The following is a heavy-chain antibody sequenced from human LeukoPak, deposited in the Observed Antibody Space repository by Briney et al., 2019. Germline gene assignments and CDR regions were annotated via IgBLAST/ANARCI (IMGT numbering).Heavy chain of an antibody. D-gene: IGHD6-13*01. CDR3: ARDLPSIAAAGTMFDY. V-gene: IGHV6-1*01. CDR2: TYYRSKWYN. CDR1: GDSVSSNSAA. J-gene: IGHJ4*02. Sequence: SQTLSLTCAISGDSVSSNSAAWNWIRQSPSRGLEWLGRTYYRSKWYNDYAVSVKSRITINPDTSKNQFSLQLNSVTPEDTAVYYCARDLPSIAAAGTMFDYWGQGTLVTVSP.